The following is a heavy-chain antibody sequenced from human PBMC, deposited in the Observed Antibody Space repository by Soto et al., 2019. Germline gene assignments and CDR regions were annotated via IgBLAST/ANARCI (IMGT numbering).Heavy chain of an antibody. D-gene: IGHD2-15*01. CDR3: AHRVSYSRSWDGGWFDS. V-gene: IGHV2-5*02. CDR2: IYWDNDR. CDR1: GFSLTNSGVG. Sequence: QITLKESGPTLVEPTQTLTLTCSFSGFSLTNSGVGVGWFRQAPGKALECLGIIYWDNDRRYNPSLKTRLTITKDTSKNQVVPTMTYMEPVDTGTYYCAHRVSYSRSWDGGWFDSWGQGTPVTVS. J-gene: IGHJ5*01.